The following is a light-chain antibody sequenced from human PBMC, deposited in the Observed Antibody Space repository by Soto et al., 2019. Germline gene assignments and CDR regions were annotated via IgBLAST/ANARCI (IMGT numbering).Light chain of an antibody. CDR1: ESIRTW. CDR3: QQYNSYSWT. Sequence: DIQRTQSPSTLSASVGDRLIITGRASESIRTWLAWYQQKPGKAPKLLIYDASSLESGVPSRFSGSGSGTEFTLTISSLQPDDFATYYCQQYNSYSWTFGQGTKVDI. CDR2: DAS. J-gene: IGKJ1*01. V-gene: IGKV1-5*01.